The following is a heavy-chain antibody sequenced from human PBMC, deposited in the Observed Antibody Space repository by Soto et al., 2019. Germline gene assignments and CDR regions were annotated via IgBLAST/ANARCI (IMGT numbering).Heavy chain of an antibody. CDR2: LYYSGST. V-gene: IGHV4-59*01. D-gene: IGHD2-15*01. Sequence: QVQLQESGPGLVKTSETLSLICTDSGGSIRSNYWSWIRQPPGKGLEWIGYLYYSGSTNYNPSHRRGVNISVDTSQNQFSLKMSSVTAADTAEYYCAGGGYGGISFRWGQGTLVTVSS. CDR3: AGGGYGGISFR. CDR1: GGSIRSNY. J-gene: IGHJ4*02.